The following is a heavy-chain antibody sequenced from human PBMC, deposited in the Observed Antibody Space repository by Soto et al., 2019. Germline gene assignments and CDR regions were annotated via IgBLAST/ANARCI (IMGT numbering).Heavy chain of an antibody. D-gene: IGHD3-22*01. CDR2: ISSSGSTI. Sequence: QVQLVESGGGLVKPGGSLRLSCAASGFTFSDYYMSWIRQAPGKGLEWVSYISSSGSTIYYADSVKGRFTISRDNAKNSLYLQMNSLRAEDTAVYYCARLDGNYYDSSGYDYYYYGMDVWGQGTTVTVSS. CDR1: GFTFSDYY. V-gene: IGHV3-11*01. CDR3: ARLDGNYYDSSGYDYYYYGMDV. J-gene: IGHJ6*02.